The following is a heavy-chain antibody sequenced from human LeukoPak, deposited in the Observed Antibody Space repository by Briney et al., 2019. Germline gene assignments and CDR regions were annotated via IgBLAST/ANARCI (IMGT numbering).Heavy chain of an antibody. Sequence: ASVKVSCKASGYIFTDYHIHWVRQAPGQGLEWVGWINPNSGVTNYAQKFQGRVTMTRDTSTSTVYMELSSLRSEDTAVYYCARGYPLDWNYFDYWGQGTLVTVSS. CDR2: INPNSGVT. V-gene: IGHV1-2*02. CDR1: GYIFTDYH. J-gene: IGHJ4*02. CDR3: ARGYPLDWNYFDY. D-gene: IGHD3/OR15-3a*01.